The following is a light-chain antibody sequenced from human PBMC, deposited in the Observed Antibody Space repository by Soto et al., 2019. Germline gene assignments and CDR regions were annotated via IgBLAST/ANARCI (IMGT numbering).Light chain of an antibody. J-gene: IGKJ5*01. CDR2: AAY. CDR3: QKTYSSLPIN. Sequence: IHMTQSPSPVSSYVVVCVAISCPASQSISRWLAWYQKKPGKAPKLMIYAAYSLESGVPERFSGSGSGTHFTLTITGLQPEDFATYYCQKTYSSLPINCGKGTRLEIK. CDR1: QSISRW. V-gene: IGKV1-39*01.